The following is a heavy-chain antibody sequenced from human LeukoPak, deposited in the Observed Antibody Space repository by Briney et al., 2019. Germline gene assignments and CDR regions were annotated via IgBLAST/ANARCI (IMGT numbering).Heavy chain of an antibody. CDR2: ICGSGGST. CDR3: AKSIAVAGREIFDY. J-gene: IGHJ4*02. CDR1: GFTYSSYA. D-gene: IGHD6-19*01. V-gene: IGHV3-23*01. Sequence: PEGSLRLSCAASGFTYSSYAMSWVRQAPGKGVEWVSAICGSGGSTYYADSVKGRFTISRDNSKNTLYLQMNSLRAEDTAVYYCAKSIAVAGREIFDYWGQGTLVTVSS.